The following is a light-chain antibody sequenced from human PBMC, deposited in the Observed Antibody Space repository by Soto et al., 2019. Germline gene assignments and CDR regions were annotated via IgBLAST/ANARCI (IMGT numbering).Light chain of an antibody. Sequence: QSVLTQPASVSGSPGQSITISCTGTSSDVGGYNYVSWYQHHPGKAPKLMLYEVSNRPSGVSNRFSRSKSGNTASLTISGLQAEDEADYYCTSYTTSSTLVVFGSGTKVTVL. CDR1: SSDVGGYNY. V-gene: IGLV2-14*01. J-gene: IGLJ1*01. CDR2: EVS. CDR3: TSYTTSSTLVV.